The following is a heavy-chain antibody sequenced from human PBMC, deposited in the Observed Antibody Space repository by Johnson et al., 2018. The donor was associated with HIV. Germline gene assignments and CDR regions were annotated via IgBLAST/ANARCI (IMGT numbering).Heavy chain of an antibody. CDR1: GFTFSAYG. V-gene: IGHV3-30*18. J-gene: IGHJ3*02. D-gene: IGHD2-2*01. CDR3: AKGDCSSTSCTYAFDI. CDR2: ISYDGNNK. Sequence: QMQLVESGGGVVQSGRSLRLSCAASGFTFSAYGIHWVRQAPGKGLEWVTFISYDGNNKYYADSVKGRFTISRDNSKNTLYLQMNSLRAEDTAVYYCAKGDCSSTSCTYAFDIWGQGTMVTVSS.